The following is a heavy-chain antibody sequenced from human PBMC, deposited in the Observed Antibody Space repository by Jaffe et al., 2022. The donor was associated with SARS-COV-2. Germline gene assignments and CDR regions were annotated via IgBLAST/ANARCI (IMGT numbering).Heavy chain of an antibody. Sequence: EVQLVESGGGLVQPGRSLRLSCAASGFTFDDYAMHWVRQAPGKGLEWVSGISWNSGSIGYADSVKGRFTISRDNAKNSLYLQMNSLRAEDTALYYCAKGTSWRTADDAFDIWGQGTMVTVSS. CDR2: ISWNSGSI. CDR1: GFTFDDYA. D-gene: IGHD6-13*01. CDR3: AKGTSWRTADDAFDI. J-gene: IGHJ3*02. V-gene: IGHV3-9*01.